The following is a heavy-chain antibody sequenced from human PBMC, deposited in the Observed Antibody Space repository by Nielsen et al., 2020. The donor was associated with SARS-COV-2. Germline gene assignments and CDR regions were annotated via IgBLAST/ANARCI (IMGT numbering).Heavy chain of an antibody. CDR3: ARPGPDDAFDI. J-gene: IGHJ3*02. CDR1: GYTFTGYY. CDR2: ISAYNGNT. V-gene: IGHV1-18*04. Sequence: ASVKVSCKASGYTFTGYYMHWVRQAPGQGLEWMGWISAYNGNTNYAQKLQGRVTMTTDTSTSTAYMELRSLRSDDTAVYYCARPGPDDAFDIWGQGTMVTVSS.